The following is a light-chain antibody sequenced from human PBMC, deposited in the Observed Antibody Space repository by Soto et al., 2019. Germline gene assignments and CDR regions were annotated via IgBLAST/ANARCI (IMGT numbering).Light chain of an antibody. J-gene: IGKJ1*01. CDR2: GAS. V-gene: IGKV3-20*01. Sequence: EMVLTQSPGTLSLSPGERATLACRASQSVSSSYLAWYQQKPGQAPRLLIYGASSRAAGIPDRFSGSGSGTDFTLTISRLEPEAFALYYCQQSGSSPWTFGQGTKVEIK. CDR1: QSVSSSY. CDR3: QQSGSSPWT.